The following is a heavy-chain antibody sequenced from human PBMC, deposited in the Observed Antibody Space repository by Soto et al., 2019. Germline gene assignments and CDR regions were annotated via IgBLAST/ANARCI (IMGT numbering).Heavy chain of an antibody. J-gene: IGHJ5*02. CDR1: GYTFTTYG. CDR2: INTYNGNT. Sequence: QVQLVQSGAEVKKPGASVKVSCKASGYTFTTYGIIWVRQAPGHGLQWMGWINTYNGNTNYAQNFQGRVTMSTDTSTSTAYMELRSLTSDDTAVYYCARKLHAHWSDPWGQGTLVTVSS. D-gene: IGHD2-2*01. V-gene: IGHV1-18*01. CDR3: ARKLHAHWSDP.